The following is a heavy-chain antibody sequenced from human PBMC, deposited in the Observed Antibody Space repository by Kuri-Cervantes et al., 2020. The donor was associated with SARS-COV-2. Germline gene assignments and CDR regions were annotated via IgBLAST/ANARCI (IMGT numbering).Heavy chain of an antibody. CDR2: ISYDGSNK. D-gene: IGHD1-7*01. V-gene: IGHV3-30*03. CDR3: ARETGTTHYYYYGMDV. J-gene: IGHJ6*02. Sequence: GESLKISCAASGFTFSNYGMHWVRQAPGKGLEWVAVISYDGSNKYYADSVKGRFTISRDNSKNTLYLQMNSLRAEDTAVYYCARETGTTHYYYYGMDVWGQGTTVTVSS. CDR1: GFTFSNYG.